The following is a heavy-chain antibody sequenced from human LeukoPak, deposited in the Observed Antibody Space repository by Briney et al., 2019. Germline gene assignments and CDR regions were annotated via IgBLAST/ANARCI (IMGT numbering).Heavy chain of an antibody. D-gene: IGHD2-15*01. CDR1: GYTFTSHD. CDR2: MNPNSGNT. Sequence: ASVKVSCKASGYTFTSHDINWVRQATGQGLEWMGWMNPNSGNTGYAQKFQGRVTMTRNTSISTAYMELSSLRSEDTAVYYCARVIARYCSGGSCQRFDPWGQGTLVTVSS. V-gene: IGHV1-8*01. CDR3: ARVIARYCSGGSCQRFDP. J-gene: IGHJ5*02.